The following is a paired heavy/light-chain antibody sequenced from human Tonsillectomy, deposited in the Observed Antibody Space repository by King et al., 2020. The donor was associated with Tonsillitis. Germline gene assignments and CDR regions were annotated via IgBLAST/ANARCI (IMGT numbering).Heavy chain of an antibody. D-gene: IGHD2-21*02. Sequence: EVQLVESGGGLVKPGGSLRLSCAASGFTFSNAWMSWVRQAPGKGLEWIGRIKSKTGGGTTHYAAPVKGRFTISRDDSKNTLHLEMNSLNTEDTAVYYCTTEHDYYFDYWGQGTLVTVSS. CDR1: GFTFSNAW. CDR3: TTEHDYYFDY. CDR2: IKSKTGGGTT. V-gene: IGHV3-15*01. J-gene: IGHJ4*02.
Light chain of an antibody. Sequence: DIQLTQSPSFLSASVGDRVTITCRASQDIYIYLAWYQQKPGKAPKLLIYAASTLQSGVPSRFSGSGAGTEFTLTISSLQPEDFATYYCQQLNSDLTFGPGAKVDIK. CDR2: AAS. J-gene: IGKJ3*01. CDR1: QDIYIY. V-gene: IGKV1-9*01. CDR3: QQLNSDLT.